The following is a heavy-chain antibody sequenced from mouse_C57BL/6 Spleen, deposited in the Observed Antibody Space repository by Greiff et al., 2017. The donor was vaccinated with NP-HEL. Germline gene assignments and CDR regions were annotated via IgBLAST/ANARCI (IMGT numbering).Heavy chain of an antibody. V-gene: IGHV1-53*01. CDR2: INPSNGGT. J-gene: IGHJ3*01. CDR1: GYTFTSYW. CDR3: AREGYSNYVSWFAY. Sequence: QVQLKQPGTELVKPGASVKLSCKASGYTFTSYWMHWVKQRPGQGLEWIGNINPSNGGTNYNEKFKSKATLTVDKSSSTAYMQLSSLTSEDSAVYYCAREGYSNYVSWFAYWGQGTLVTVSA. D-gene: IGHD2-5*01.